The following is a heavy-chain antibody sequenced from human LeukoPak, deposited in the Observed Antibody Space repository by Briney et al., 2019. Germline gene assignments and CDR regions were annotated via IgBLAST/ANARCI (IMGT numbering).Heavy chain of an antibody. CDR2: IRSTANGYAT. J-gene: IGHJ6*04. CDR3: ARAAPRYFADILTADV. Sequence: GGSLRLSCAASGFTFSGSALHWVRQASGKGLEWVGRIRSTANGYATAYAASVKGRFTISRDDSKNTAYLQMDSLKTEDTAVYYCARAAPRYFADILTADVWGKGTTVTISS. D-gene: IGHD3-9*01. V-gene: IGHV3-73*01. CDR1: GFTFSGSA.